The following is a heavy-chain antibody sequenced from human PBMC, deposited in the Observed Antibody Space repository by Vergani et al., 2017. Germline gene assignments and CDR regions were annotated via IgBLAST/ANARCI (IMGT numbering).Heavy chain of an antibody. CDR3: ARGRVVAATEEPYWYFDL. D-gene: IGHD2-15*01. Sequence: EVQLVESGGGLVQPGGSLRLSCAASGFTVSSNYMSWVRQAPGKGLEWVSYISSSGSTIYYADSVKGRFTISRDNAKNSLYLQMNSLRAEDTAVYYCARGRVVAATEEPYWYFDLWGRGTLVTVSS. CDR2: ISSSGSTI. J-gene: IGHJ2*01. V-gene: IGHV3-48*03. CDR1: GFTVSSNY.